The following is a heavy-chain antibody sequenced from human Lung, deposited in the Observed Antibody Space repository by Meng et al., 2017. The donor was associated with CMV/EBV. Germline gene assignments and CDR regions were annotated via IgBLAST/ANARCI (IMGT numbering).Heavy chain of an antibody. D-gene: IGHD1-26*01. V-gene: IGHV3-23*01. CDR3: AKRPFSGNYSPGTLDY. CDR2: ISGSGGSA. J-gene: IGHJ4*02. Sequence: GEXXKISCAASGFTFSSYAMSWVRQAPGKGLEWVSGISGSGGSAYYADSVKGRFTISRDNSKNTLFLQMNSLRAEDTAVYYCAKRPFSGNYSPGTLDYWGQGXLVTVSS. CDR1: GFTFSSYA.